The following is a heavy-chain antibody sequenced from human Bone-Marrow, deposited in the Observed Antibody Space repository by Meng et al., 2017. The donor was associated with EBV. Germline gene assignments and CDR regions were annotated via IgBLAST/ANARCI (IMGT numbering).Heavy chain of an antibody. CDR2: INTNTGNP. J-gene: IGHJ4*02. CDR1: VYPFTSYT. D-gene: IGHD1-1*01. CDR3: ATSNNWSDFHY. V-gene: IGHV7-4-1*02. Sequence: VQSGSKLKKPGASLKVSCKTSVYPFTSYTLNWVRQAPGQGLEWMGWINTNTGNPTYALGFTGRIVFSLDTSVSTAYLQISSLKADDTGVYYCATSNNWSDFHYWGQGTLVTVSS.